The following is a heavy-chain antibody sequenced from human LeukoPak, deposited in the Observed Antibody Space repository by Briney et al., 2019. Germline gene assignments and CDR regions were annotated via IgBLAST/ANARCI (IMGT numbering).Heavy chain of an antibody. CDR2: INHSGST. CDR3: ARRYGDYLADAFDI. Sequence: SETLSLTCAVYGGSFSGYYWSWIRQPPGKGLEWIGEINHSGSTNYNPSLKGRVTISVDTSKNQFSLKLSSVTAADTAVYYCARRYGDYLADAFDIWGQGTMVTVSS. CDR1: GGSFSGYY. D-gene: IGHD4-17*01. V-gene: IGHV4-34*01. J-gene: IGHJ3*02.